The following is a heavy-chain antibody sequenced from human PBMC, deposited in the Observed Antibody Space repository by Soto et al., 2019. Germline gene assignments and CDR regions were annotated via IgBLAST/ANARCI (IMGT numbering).Heavy chain of an antibody. Sequence: GASVKVSCKASGYTFTGYYVHWVRQAPGQGPEWMGWINPNSGDTYLAPRFQGRFTMNRDTSIGTAYMELRGLTSDDTAEYYCAKGGAIVAAGTRVYLYNAMDVWGQGTTVTVSS. J-gene: IGHJ6*02. V-gene: IGHV1-2*02. CDR3: AKGGAIVAAGTRVYLYNAMDV. D-gene: IGHD1-26*01. CDR2: INPNSGDT. CDR1: GYTFTGYY.